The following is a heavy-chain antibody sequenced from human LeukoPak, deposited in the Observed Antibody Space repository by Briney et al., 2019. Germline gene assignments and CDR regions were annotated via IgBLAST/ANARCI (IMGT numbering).Heavy chain of an antibody. V-gene: IGHV4-34*01. CDR2: INHSGST. Sequence: SETLSLTCAVYGGSFSGYYWSWLRQPPGKGLEWVGEINHSGSTNYNPSLKSRVTISVDTSKNQFSLKLSSVTAADTAVYYCARVGVVAATPSGFDYWGQGTLVTVSS. CDR3: ARVGVVAATPSGFDY. J-gene: IGHJ4*02. D-gene: IGHD2-15*01. CDR1: GGSFSGYY.